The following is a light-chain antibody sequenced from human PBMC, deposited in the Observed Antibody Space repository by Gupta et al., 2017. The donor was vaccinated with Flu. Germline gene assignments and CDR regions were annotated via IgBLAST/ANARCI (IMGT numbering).Light chain of an antibody. V-gene: IGKV2-24*01. CDR2: KIS. CDR3: RQSKQFPRT. Sequence: DITMTQTPLSSSVTLGQPASISCRSSQSLVHSDGNTYLSWLHQRPGQPPRLLIYKISNLFSGVPDRFSGSGAGTDFTLKISRVEAEDVGVYYCRQSKQFPRTFGQGTKVEIK. CDR1: QSLVHSDGNTY. J-gene: IGKJ1*01.